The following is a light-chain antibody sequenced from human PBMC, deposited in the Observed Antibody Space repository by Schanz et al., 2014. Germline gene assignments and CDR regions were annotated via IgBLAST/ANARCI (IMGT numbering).Light chain of an antibody. J-gene: IGKJ2*01. CDR1: QSVSSN. CDR3: QQFTDAAPYT. CDR2: AAS. V-gene: IGKV3-20*01. Sequence: EIVLTQSPGTLSLSPGERATLSCRASQSVSSNLAWYQQKPGQAPRLLVYAASTRAAGIPDRFSGSGSGTDFTLTISRLEPEDFGVFYCQQFTDAAPYTFGQGTKVEIK.